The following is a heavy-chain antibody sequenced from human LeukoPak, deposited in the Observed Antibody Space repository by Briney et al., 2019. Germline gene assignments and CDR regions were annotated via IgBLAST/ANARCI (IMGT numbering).Heavy chain of an antibody. CDR3: ARVPGYRYGYDYYYYMDV. CDR1: GGSISNYY. Sequence: SETLSLTCTVSGGSISNYYWSWIRQPPGKGLEWIGYIYYSGSTNYNPSLKSRVTISVDTSKNQFSLKLSSVTAADTAVYYCARVPGYRYGYDYYYYMDVWGKGTTVTISS. V-gene: IGHV4-59*01. CDR2: IYYSGST. D-gene: IGHD5-18*01. J-gene: IGHJ6*03.